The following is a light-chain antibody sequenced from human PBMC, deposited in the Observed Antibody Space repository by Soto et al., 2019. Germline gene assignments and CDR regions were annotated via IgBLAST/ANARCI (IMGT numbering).Light chain of an antibody. CDR3: QQRSNWPGT. CDR2: GAS. V-gene: IGKV3-15*01. Sequence: EIVMTQSPATLSVSPGERATLSCRASQSVSSNLAWYQQKPGQAPRLLIYGASTRATGIPARFSGSGSEAEFTLTISSLEPEDFAVYYCQQRSNWPGTFGQGTKVDIK. CDR1: QSVSSN. J-gene: IGKJ1*01.